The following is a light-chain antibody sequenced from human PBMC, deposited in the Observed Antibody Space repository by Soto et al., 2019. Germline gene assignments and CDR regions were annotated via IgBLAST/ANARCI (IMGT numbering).Light chain of an antibody. CDR2: AAS. CDR1: QSVSSLY. Sequence: ESVLTQSPGTLSLSPGERATLSCRASQSVSSLYLAWYQQKPGQAPRLLIYAASNRATGIPDRFSGSGSGTDFTLTISRLEPEDFAVYYCQQYGGQRALFTFGPGTRVEIK. J-gene: IGKJ3*01. CDR3: QQYGGQRALFT. V-gene: IGKV3-20*01.